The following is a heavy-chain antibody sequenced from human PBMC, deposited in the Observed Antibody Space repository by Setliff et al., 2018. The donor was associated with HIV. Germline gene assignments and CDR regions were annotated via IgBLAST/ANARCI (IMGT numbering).Heavy chain of an antibody. D-gene: IGHD3-9*01. CDR3: AHIGPFWTGYYGPFDY. V-gene: IGHV2-5*01. J-gene: IGHJ4*02. CDR2: IYWNDDK. Sequence: SGPTLVNPTQTLSLTCTFSGFSLITSGVGVGWIRQPPGKALEWLALIYWNDDKRYSPSLKSRLTIRKDASKNQVVLTMTKMDPVDTGTYYCAHIGPFWTGYYGPFDYWGPGILVTVSS. CDR1: GFSLITSGVG.